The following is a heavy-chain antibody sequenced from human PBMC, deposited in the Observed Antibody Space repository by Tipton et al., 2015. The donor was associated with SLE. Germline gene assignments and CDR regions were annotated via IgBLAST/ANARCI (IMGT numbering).Heavy chain of an antibody. D-gene: IGHD3-10*01. CDR2: VYHRGST. CDR1: GGSISSSSSYY. J-gene: IGHJ3*02. CDR3: ARGKVTMVRGIMGAFDI. V-gene: IGHV4-34*01. Sequence: LSLTCAVYGGSISSSSSYYWAWIRQPPGKGLEWIGEVYHRGSTNYNPSLKSRVTISVDTSKNQFSLKLSSVTAADTAVYYCARGKVTMVRGIMGAFDIWGQGTMVTVSS.